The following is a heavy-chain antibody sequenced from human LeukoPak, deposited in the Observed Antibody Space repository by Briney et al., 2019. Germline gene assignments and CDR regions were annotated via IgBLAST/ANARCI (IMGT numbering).Heavy chain of an antibody. D-gene: IGHD3-22*01. CDR3: ARELYYYDSSGPIDY. CDR2: ISGSSSTI. J-gene: IGHJ4*02. Sequence: GGSLRLSCAASGFTFSSYSMNWVRQAPGKGLEWGSYISGSSSTIYYADSVKGRFTISRDNSKNTLYLQMNSLRAEDTAVYYCARELYYYDSSGPIDYWGQGTLVTVSS. CDR1: GFTFSSYS. V-gene: IGHV3-48*01.